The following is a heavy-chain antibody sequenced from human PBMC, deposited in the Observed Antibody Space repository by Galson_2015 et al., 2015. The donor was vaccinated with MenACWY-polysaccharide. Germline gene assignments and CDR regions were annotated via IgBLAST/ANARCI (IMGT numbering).Heavy chain of an antibody. V-gene: IGHV3-23*01. D-gene: IGHD6-6*01. CDR3: AKAHIAARPDRRMVYYCDMDV. CDR2: ISDSGGTT. Sequence: SLRLSCAASGFTFSSYAMSWVRQAPGKGPEWVSAISDSGGTTFYADSVKGRFTISRDNSKNTLFLLMISLRVDVTAVYYCAKAHIAARPDRRMVYYCDMDVWGKGTMVTVSS. CDR1: GFTFSSYA. J-gene: IGHJ6*03.